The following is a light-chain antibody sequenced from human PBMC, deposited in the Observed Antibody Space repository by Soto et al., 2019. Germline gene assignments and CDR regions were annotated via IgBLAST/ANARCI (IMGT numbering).Light chain of an antibody. CDR1: SSDVGRYNY. Sequence: QSALTQPASVSGSPGQSITLSCTGASSDVGRYNYVSWYQQHPGKAPKLMIYDVSNRPSGVSNRFSGSKSGNTASLTISGLQAEDEADYYCSSHTSSNTLNFFGTGTKLTVL. CDR2: DVS. V-gene: IGLV2-14*01. J-gene: IGLJ1*01. CDR3: SSHTSSNTLNF.